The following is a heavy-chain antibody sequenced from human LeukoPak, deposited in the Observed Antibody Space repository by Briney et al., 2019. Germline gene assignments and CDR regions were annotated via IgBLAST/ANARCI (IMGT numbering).Heavy chain of an antibody. CDR3: ARALSIAAADQLSHGY. V-gene: IGHV1-2*02. CDR1: GYTFTGYY. CDR2: INPNSGGT. Sequence: ASVKASCKASGYTFTGYYMHWVRQAPGQGLEWMGWINPNSGGTNYAQKFQGRVTMTRDTPISTAYMELSRLRSDDTAVYYCARALSIAAADQLSHGYWGQGTLVTVSS. D-gene: IGHD6-13*01. J-gene: IGHJ4*02.